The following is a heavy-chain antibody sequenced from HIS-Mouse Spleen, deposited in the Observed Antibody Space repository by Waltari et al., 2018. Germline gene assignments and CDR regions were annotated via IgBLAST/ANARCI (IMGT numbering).Heavy chain of an antibody. CDR2: IYYSGRT. Sequence: QLQLQESGPGLVKPSETLSLTCTVSGGSISSSSYYWGWIRQPPGKGLEWIGSIYYSGRTYYTPSLKSRVTISVDTSKNQFSLKLSSVTAADTAVYYCAREIPYSSSWYDWYFDLWGQGTMVTVSS. CDR3: AREIPYSSSWYDWYFDL. D-gene: IGHD6-13*01. V-gene: IGHV4-39*07. J-gene: IGHJ3*01. CDR1: GGSISSSSYY.